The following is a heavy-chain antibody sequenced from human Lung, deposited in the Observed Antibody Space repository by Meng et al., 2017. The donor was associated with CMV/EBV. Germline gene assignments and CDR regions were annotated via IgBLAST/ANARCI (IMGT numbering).Heavy chain of an antibody. CDR3: ARAGAAVTTHFDF. V-gene: IGHV1-18*01. J-gene: IGHJ4*02. Sequence: QVQLVQSEAELQKPGASVKVSCKASGYTFGIFGITWVRQAPGQGLEWVGWISAENGNTNYAQKFQGRVTLTTDTSTKTAYMDLRGLRSDDSAVYYCARAGAAVTTHFDFWGRGTLVTVSS. D-gene: IGHD4-17*01. CDR1: GYTFGIFG. CDR2: ISAENGNT.